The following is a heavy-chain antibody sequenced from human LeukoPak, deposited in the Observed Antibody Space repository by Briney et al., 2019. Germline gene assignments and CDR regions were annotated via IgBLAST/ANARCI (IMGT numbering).Heavy chain of an antibody. J-gene: IGHJ3*02. CDR3: ASRAVVAATIGAFDI. Sequence: ASVKVSCKASGYIFTNHDINWVRQATGQGLEWMGWMSPNTGNAGYAQKFQGRVTMTRDTSINTAYMELSSLRSDDTAVYYCASRAVVAATIGAFDIWGQGTMVTVSS. D-gene: IGHD2-15*01. CDR2: MSPNTGNA. CDR1: GYIFTNHD. V-gene: IGHV1-8*01.